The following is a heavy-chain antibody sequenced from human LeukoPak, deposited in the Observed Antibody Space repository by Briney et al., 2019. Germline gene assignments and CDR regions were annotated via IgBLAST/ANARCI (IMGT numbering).Heavy chain of an antibody. CDR3: ARALSSLLPPGDY. V-gene: IGHV1-69*13. Sequence: SVKVSCKASGGTFSSYAISWVRQAPGQGLEWMGGIIPIFGTANYAQKFQGRVTITADESTSTAYMELSSLRSEDAAVYYCARALSSLLPPGDYWGQGTLVTVSS. D-gene: IGHD1-26*01. J-gene: IGHJ4*02. CDR2: IIPIFGTA. CDR1: GGTFSSYA.